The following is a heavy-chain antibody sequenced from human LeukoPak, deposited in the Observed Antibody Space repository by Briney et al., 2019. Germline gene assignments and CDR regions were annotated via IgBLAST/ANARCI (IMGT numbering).Heavy chain of an antibody. D-gene: IGHD3-10*01. Sequence: SQTLSLTCAISGDSVSMKSAGWNWIRQSPSRGLEWLGRIYYRSTWYSDFLTSRITISPDTYKNQFSLHLDSVTPEDTAVYYCARGGLVRGSIDSLIAFDFWGQGTVVTVSS. V-gene: IGHV6-1*01. CDR1: GDSVSMKSAG. CDR2: IYYRSTWYS. J-gene: IGHJ3*01. CDR3: ARGGLVRGSIDSLIAFDF.